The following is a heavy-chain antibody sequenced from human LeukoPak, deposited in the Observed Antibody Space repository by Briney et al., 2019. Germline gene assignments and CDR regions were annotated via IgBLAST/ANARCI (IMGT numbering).Heavy chain of an antibody. Sequence: GGSLRLSCAASGFTFSSFWMSWVRQAPGKGLEWVAIISLDGSNKNYADSVKGRFAISRDNSKNTLYLEMNSLTPEDTAVYFCARGKQQLDYFYYYGLDVWGQGTTVTVSS. D-gene: IGHD1/OR15-1a*01. V-gene: IGHV3-30*09. CDR1: GFTFSSFW. CDR2: ISLDGSNK. J-gene: IGHJ6*01. CDR3: ARGKQQLDYFYYYGLDV.